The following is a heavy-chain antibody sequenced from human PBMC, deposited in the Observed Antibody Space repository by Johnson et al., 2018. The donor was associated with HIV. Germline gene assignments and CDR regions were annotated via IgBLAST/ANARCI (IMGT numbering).Heavy chain of an antibody. J-gene: IGHJ3*02. CDR1: GFTFDDYA. CDR3: ARSVGYCSGGSCSPDAFDI. Sequence: QMQLVESGGGVVQPGRSLRLSCAASGFTFDDYAMHWVRQAPGKGLEWVAVISYDGSNKYYADSVKGRFTISRDNSKNTLYLQMNSLRAEDTAVYYCARSVGYCSGGSCSPDAFDIWGQGTMVTVSS. V-gene: IGHV3-30-3*01. D-gene: IGHD2-15*01. CDR2: ISYDGSNK.